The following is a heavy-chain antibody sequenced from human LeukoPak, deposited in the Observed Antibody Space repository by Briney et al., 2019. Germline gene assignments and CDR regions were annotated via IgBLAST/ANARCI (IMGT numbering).Heavy chain of an antibody. CDR1: GVSISGYY. V-gene: IGHV4-4*07. CDR2: IYTSGSS. J-gene: IGHJ6*02. D-gene: IGHD2/OR15-2a*01. Sequence: PSETLSLTCTVSGVSISGYYWSWIRQPAGKGLEWIGRIYTSGSSNYNPSLKNRVTMSVDTSKNQVSLNLSSVTAADTAAYYCARAAPLSHFPLIYGMDVWGQGTTVTVSS. CDR3: ARAAPLSHFPLIYGMDV.